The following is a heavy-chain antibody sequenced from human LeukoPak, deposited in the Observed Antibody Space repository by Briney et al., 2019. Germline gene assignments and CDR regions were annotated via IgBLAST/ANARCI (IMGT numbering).Heavy chain of an antibody. CDR1: GGSFSGYY. D-gene: IGHD6-13*01. CDR2: INHSGST. V-gene: IGHV4-34*01. CDR3: ATVSSSWYMGRGYYFDY. J-gene: IGHJ4*02. Sequence: SETLSLTCAVYGGSFSGYYWSWIRQPPGKGLEWIGEINHSGSTNYNPSLKSRVTISVDTSKNQFSLKLSSVTAADTAVYYCATVSSSWYMGRGYYFDYWGQGTLVTVSS.